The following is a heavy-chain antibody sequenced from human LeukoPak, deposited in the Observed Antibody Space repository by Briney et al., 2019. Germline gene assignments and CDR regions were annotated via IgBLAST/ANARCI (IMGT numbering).Heavy chain of an antibody. J-gene: IGHJ4*02. CDR1: GGSISSYY. CDR2: TYYSGST. D-gene: IGHD3-22*01. Sequence: SETLSLTCTVSGGSISSYYWSWIRQPPGKGLEWIGYTYYSGSTNYNPSLKSRVTISVDTSKNQFSLKLSSVTAADTAVYYCARGYYYDSSGYYPLDYWGQGTLVTVSS. CDR3: ARGYYYDSSGYYPLDY. V-gene: IGHV4-59*01.